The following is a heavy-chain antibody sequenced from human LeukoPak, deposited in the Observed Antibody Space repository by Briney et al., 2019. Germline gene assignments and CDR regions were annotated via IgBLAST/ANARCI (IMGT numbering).Heavy chain of an antibody. Sequence: GGSLRLSCAASGFTFSSYAMSWVRQAPGKGLEWVSAISGSGCSTYYADSVKGRFTIYRDNSKNTLYLQMNSLRAEDTAVYYCAKDGWTQHNKFDYWGQGTLVTVSS. V-gene: IGHV3-23*01. CDR3: AKDGWTQHNKFDY. CDR2: ISGSGCST. CDR1: GFTFSSYA. J-gene: IGHJ4*02. D-gene: IGHD2-15*01.